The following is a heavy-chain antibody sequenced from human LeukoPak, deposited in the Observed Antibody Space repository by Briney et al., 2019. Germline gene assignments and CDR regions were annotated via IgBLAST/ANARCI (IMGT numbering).Heavy chain of an antibody. CDR1: GFTFSSYA. J-gene: IGHJ4*02. V-gene: IGHV3-23*01. CDR3: AQVWLTDYYYFDY. CDR2: ISGSGGST. Sequence: SGGSLRLSCAASGFTFSSYAMSWVRQAPGKGLEWVSAISGSGGSTYYADSVKGRFTISRDNSKNALYLQMNSLRAEDTAVYYCAQVWLTDYYYFDYWGQGTLVTVSS. D-gene: IGHD5-12*01.